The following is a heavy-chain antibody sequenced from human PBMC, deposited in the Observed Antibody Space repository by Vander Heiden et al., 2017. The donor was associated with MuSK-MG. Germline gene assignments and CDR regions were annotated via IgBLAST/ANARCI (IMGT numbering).Heavy chain of an antibody. CDR3: ARDDYGDYGWFDP. D-gene: IGHD4-17*01. V-gene: IGHV1-2*06. J-gene: IGHJ5*02. CDR1: GYTFTGYY. Sequence: QVQLVQSGAEVKKPGASVKVSCKASGYTFTGYYMHRVRQAPGQGLEWLGRINPNSGGTNYAQKFQGRVTMTRDTSISTAYMELSRLRSDDTAVYYCARDDYGDYGWFDPWGQGTLVTVSS. CDR2: INPNSGGT.